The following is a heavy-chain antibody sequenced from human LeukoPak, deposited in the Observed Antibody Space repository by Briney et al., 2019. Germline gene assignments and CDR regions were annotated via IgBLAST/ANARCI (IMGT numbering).Heavy chain of an antibody. D-gene: IGHD6-13*01. Sequence: MSSETLSLTCAVSGGSISSSNWWSWVRQPPGKGLEWIGEIYHSGSTNYNPSLKSRVTISVDKSKNQFSLKLSSVTAADTAVYYCARDGAAGYWFDPWGQGTLVTVSS. CDR1: GGSISSSNW. J-gene: IGHJ5*02. CDR2: IYHSGST. V-gene: IGHV4-4*02. CDR3: ARDGAAGYWFDP.